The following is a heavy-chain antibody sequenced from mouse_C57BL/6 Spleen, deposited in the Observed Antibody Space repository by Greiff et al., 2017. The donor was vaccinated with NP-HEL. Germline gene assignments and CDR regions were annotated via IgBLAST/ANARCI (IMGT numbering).Heavy chain of an antibody. V-gene: IGHV1-64*01. CDR3: AREDRFYDGYYLDAMDY. Sequence: VQLQQPGAELVKPGASVKLSCKASGYTFTSYWMHWVKQRPGQGLEWIGMIHPNSGSTNYNEKFKSKATLTVDKSSSTAYMQLSSLTSEDSAVYYCAREDRFYDGYYLDAMDYWGQGTSVTVSS. CDR1: GYTFTSYW. D-gene: IGHD2-3*01. CDR2: IHPNSGST. J-gene: IGHJ4*01.